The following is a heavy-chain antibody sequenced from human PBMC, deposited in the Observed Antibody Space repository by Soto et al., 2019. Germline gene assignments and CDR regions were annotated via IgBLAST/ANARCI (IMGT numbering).Heavy chain of an antibody. D-gene: IGHD5-12*01. CDR3: ARGLVSIVATINYYYYMDV. CDR1: GGSFSGYY. V-gene: IGHV4-34*01. J-gene: IGHJ6*03. Sequence: SETLSLTCAVYGGSFSGYYWSWIRQPPGKGLEWIGEINHSGSTNYNPSLKSRVTISVDTSKNQFSLKLSSVTAADTAVYYCARGLVSIVATINYYYYMDVWGKGTTVTVSS. CDR2: INHSGST.